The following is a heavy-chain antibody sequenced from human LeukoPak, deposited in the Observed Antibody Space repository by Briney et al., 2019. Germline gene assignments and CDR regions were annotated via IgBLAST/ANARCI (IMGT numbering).Heavy chain of an antibody. D-gene: IGHD3-22*01. CDR3: ARDNDYYDLHY. V-gene: IGHV3-33*01. CDR1: GIIFTSSG. J-gene: IGHJ4*02. Sequence: GGSLRLSCVASGIIFTSSGIHWVRQAPGKGLEWLAVVWYDDAVKNYADSVKGRFTISRDNSKNTLFLQMNNLSAEDTAVYYCARDNDYYDLHYWGQGTLVTVSS. CDR2: VWYDDAVK.